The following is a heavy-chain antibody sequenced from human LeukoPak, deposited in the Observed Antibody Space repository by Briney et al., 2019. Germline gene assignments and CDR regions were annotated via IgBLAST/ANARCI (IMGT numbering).Heavy chain of an antibody. V-gene: IGHV4-4*07. Sequence: SETLSLTCSVSGGPIYSYYWSWIRQTATKGLEWIGRLYPGVSTDYNPSLKSRVTMSVDTSKKQFALRLSAVTAADTAVYYCARMKFYDSTGYSPGHYMDVWGKGTTVIVSS. D-gene: IGHD3-22*01. CDR2: LYPGVST. CDR1: GGPIYSYY. CDR3: ARMKFYDSTGYSPGHYMDV. J-gene: IGHJ6*03.